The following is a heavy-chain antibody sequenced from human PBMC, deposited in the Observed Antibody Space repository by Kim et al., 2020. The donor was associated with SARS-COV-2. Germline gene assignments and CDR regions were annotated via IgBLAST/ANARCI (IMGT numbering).Heavy chain of an antibody. V-gene: IGHV4-31*03. CDR1: GGSINSGGHY. CDR3: ARDVLPASMGGYYFDY. J-gene: IGHJ4*02. D-gene: IGHD2-2*01. Sequence: SETLSLTCTVSGGSINSGGHYWSWIRQRPGKGLEWIGYIYYSGSAYYNPSLESRVAMSLDTSENQFSLKLSSVTAADTAVYYCARDVLPASMGGYYFDYWGQGTLVTVSS. CDR2: IYYSGSA.